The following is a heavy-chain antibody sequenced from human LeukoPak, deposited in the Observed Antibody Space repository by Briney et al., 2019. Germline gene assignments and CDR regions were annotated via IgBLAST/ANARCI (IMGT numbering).Heavy chain of an antibody. Sequence: SETLSLTCTVSGYFISSGYYWGWIRQPPGKGLEWIGSIYHSGSTYYNPSLKSRVTISVDTSKNQFSLKLSSVTAADTAVYYCARQGGSGYYFAFDIWGQGTMVTVSS. D-gene: IGHD3-22*01. CDR2: IYHSGST. CDR3: ARQGGSGYYFAFDI. J-gene: IGHJ3*02. CDR1: GYFISSGYY. V-gene: IGHV4-38-2*02.